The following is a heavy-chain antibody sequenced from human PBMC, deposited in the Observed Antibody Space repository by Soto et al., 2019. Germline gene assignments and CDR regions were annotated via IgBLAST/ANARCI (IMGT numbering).Heavy chain of an antibody. CDR3: ARDGDSSGWYGWFDP. CDR1: GYTFTRYV. D-gene: IGHD6-19*01. Sequence: VASVKGSCKAVGYTFTRYVISWVRQATRRGIEWMGWISAYNGNTNYAKKLQGRVTMTTDTSTSTAYMELRSLRSDDTAVYYCARDGDSSGWYGWFDPWGQGTLVTVSS. J-gene: IGHJ5*02. CDR2: ISAYNGNT. V-gene: IGHV1-18*04.